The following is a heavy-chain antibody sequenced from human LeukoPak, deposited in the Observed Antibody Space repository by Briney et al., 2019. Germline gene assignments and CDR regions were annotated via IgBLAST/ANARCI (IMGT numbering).Heavy chain of an antibody. J-gene: IGHJ4*02. Sequence: SETLSLTCTVSGGSISSSSYYWGWIRQPPGKGLEWIGSIYYSGSTYYNPSLKSRVTISVDTSKNQFSLKLSSVTAADTAVYFCEGIPQRFGDLIYWGQGTLVTVSS. D-gene: IGHD3-10*01. CDR3: EGIPQRFGDLIY. CDR1: GGSISSSSYY. V-gene: IGHV4-39*07. CDR2: IYYSGST.